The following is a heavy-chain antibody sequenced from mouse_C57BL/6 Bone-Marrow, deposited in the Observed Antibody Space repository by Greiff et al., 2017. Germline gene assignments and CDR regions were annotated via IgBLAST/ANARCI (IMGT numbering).Heavy chain of an antibody. CDR1: GYTFTNYW. J-gene: IGHJ2*01. D-gene: IGHD1-1*01. V-gene: IGHV1-63*01. CDR3: ARATVVYFDY. Sequence: VQLQQSGAELVRPGTSVKMSCKASGYTFTNYWIGWAKQRPGHGLEWIGDIYPGGGYTNYNEKFKGKATLTAEKSSSTAYMQFSSLTSEDSAIYYCARATVVYFDYWGQGTTLTVSS. CDR2: IYPGGGYT.